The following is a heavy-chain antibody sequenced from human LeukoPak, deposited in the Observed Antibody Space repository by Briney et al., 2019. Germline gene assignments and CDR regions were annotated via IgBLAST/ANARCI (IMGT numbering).Heavy chain of an antibody. D-gene: IGHD3-22*01. V-gene: IGHV3-74*01. J-gene: IGHJ4*02. CDR1: GFTFSSYW. CDR3: VRNSYDSSGYYDY. CDR2: IISDGSNT. Sequence: GGSLRLSCAASGFTFSSYWMHWVRQAPGKGLVWVSRIISDGSNTTYADSVKGRFTISRDNAKSTLYLQMSSLRAEDTAVYYCVRNSYDSSGYYDYWGQGTLVTVSS.